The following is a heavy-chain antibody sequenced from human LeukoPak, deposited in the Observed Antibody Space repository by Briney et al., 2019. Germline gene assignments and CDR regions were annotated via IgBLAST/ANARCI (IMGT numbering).Heavy chain of an antibody. V-gene: IGHV3-53*01. D-gene: IGHD2-2*01. CDR1: GFTLSSNY. Sequence: GGSLRLSCAASGFTLSSNYMSWVRQAPGKGLEWVSVIYSGGSTYYADSVTGRFTISRDNSKNTLYLQMNSLRAEDTAVYYCARAPWLPAALDYWGQGTLVTVSS. CDR2: IYSGGST. CDR3: ARAPWLPAALDY. J-gene: IGHJ4*02.